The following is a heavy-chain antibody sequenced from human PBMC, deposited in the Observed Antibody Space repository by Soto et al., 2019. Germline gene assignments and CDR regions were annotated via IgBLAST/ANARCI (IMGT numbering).Heavy chain of an antibody. D-gene: IGHD6-19*01. Sequence: GGSLRLSCAASGFTFSSYAMHWVRQAPGKGLEWVAVISYDGSNKYYADSVKGRFTISRDNSKNTLYLQMNSLRAEDTAVYYCARDCATPDIAVACDAFDIWGQGTMVTVSS. V-gene: IGHV3-30-3*01. CDR2: ISYDGSNK. CDR3: ARDCATPDIAVACDAFDI. CDR1: GFTFSSYA. J-gene: IGHJ3*02.